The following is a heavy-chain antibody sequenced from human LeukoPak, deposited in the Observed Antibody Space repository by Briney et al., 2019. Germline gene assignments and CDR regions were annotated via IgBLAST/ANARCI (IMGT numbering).Heavy chain of an antibody. D-gene: IGHD3-10*01. J-gene: IGHJ4*02. CDR3: AKDGRPYGSGSPNYFDY. CDR2: IRYDGSNK. V-gene: IGHV3-33*06. Sequence: PGGSLRLSCAASGFTFSSYGMHWVRQAPGKGLEWVAVIRYDGSNKYYADSVKGRFTISRDNSKNTLYLQMNSLRAEDTAVYYCAKDGRPYGSGSPNYFDYWGQGTLVTVSS. CDR1: GFTFSSYG.